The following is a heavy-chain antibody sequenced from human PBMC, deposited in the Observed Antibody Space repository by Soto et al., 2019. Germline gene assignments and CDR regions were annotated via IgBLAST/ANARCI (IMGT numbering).Heavy chain of an antibody. D-gene: IGHD5-12*01. Sequence: SETLSLTCAVSGDSISSGYYWAWIRQPPVKGLEWIGSIYHSGTTYYNPSLKSRVTISVDTSKNQFSLDLNSVTTADTAMYYCARIEMASIKWGRGTLVTVSS. V-gene: IGHV4-38-2*01. CDR2: IYHSGTT. CDR3: ARIEMASIK. CDR1: GDSISSGYY. J-gene: IGHJ4*02.